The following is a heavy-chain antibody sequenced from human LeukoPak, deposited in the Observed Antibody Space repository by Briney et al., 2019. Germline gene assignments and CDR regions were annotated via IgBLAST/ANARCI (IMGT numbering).Heavy chain of an antibody. CDR2: TSYDGSSQ. V-gene: IGHV3-30-3*01. CDR1: GLSFSNSG. D-gene: IGHD1-1*01. Sequence: GGSLRLSCVASGLSFSNSGMHWVRQAPAKGLEWVAITSYDGSSQFYADSVKGRFTISRDNSKNTLYLQMNSLGPEDTAVYYCARNPSPTPHDTTSGPPNGFAPWGQGPLVTVSS. CDR3: ARNPSPTPHDTTSGPPNGFAP. J-gene: IGHJ5*02.